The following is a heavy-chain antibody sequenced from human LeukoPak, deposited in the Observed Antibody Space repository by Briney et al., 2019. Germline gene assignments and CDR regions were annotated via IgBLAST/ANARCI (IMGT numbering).Heavy chain of an antibody. J-gene: IGHJ3*02. CDR2: IYYSGRT. CDR3: ARALGTPYDAFDI. V-gene: IGHV4-59*08. D-gene: IGHD7-27*01. CDR1: GGSISSYY. Sequence: SETLSLTCTVSGGSISSYYWSWIRQPPGKGLEWIGYIYYSGRTNYNPSLKSRVTISVDTSKNQFSLKLSSVTAADTAVYYCARALGTPYDAFDIWGQGTMVTVSS.